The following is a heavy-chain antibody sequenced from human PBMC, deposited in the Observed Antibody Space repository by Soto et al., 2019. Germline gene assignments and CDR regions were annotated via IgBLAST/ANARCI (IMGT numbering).Heavy chain of an antibody. V-gene: IGHV3-15*01. Sequence: EVQLVESGGGLVKPGGSLRLSCAASEFTFSNAWMSWVRQAPGKGLEWVGRIKSRADGGTADHAAPVKGRFAISRDDSKNTLYLQMNSLKTEDTAVYYCATLGGNLGAFDYWGQGTLVTVSS. J-gene: IGHJ4*02. CDR3: ATLGGNLGAFDY. CDR1: EFTFSNAW. D-gene: IGHD3-16*01. CDR2: IKSRADGGTA.